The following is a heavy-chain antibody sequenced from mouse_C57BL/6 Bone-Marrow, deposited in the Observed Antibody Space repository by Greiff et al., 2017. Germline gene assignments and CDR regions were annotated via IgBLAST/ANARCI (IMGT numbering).Heavy chain of an antibody. Sequence: EVQVVESGGGLVKPGGSLKLSCAASGFTFSSYTMSWVRQTPEKRLEWVATISGGGGNTYYPDSVKGRFPISRDNAKNTLYLQMSSLRSEDTALYYCARHRGYWFAYWGQGTLVTVSA. CDR3: ARHRGYWFAY. J-gene: IGHJ3*01. V-gene: IGHV5-9*01. CDR2: ISGGGGNT. CDR1: GFTFSSYT. D-gene: IGHD2-2*01.